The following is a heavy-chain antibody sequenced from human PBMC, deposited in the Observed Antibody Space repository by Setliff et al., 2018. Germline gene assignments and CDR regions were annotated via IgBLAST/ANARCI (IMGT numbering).Heavy chain of an antibody. CDR3: ARGVVNWAAFNI. V-gene: IGHV1-18*04. CDR1: GYTFAESI. D-gene: IGHD3-16*01. J-gene: IGHJ3*02. Sequence: ASVKVSCKASGYTFAESIVSWVRQAPGQGLEWMGWIGVYTGHTSFAQKFEDRVSMSTDKSTNMAYMELRGLRFDDTAVYYCARGVVNWAAFNIWGQGTMVTVSS. CDR2: IGVYTGHT.